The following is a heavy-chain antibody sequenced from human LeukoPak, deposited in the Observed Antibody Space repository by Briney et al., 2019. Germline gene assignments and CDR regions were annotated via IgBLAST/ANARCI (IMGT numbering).Heavy chain of an antibody. Sequence: GGSLRLSCAASGFTFSSYAMSWVRQAPGKGLEWVSAISVSIGSTCYADSVKGRFTISRDNAKNSLYLQMNSLRAEDTAVYYCARYLLLYCFDYWGQGTLVTVSS. CDR2: ISVSIGST. V-gene: IGHV3-23*01. J-gene: IGHJ4*02. CDR1: GFTFSSYA. CDR3: ARYLLLYCFDY. D-gene: IGHD2-2*01.